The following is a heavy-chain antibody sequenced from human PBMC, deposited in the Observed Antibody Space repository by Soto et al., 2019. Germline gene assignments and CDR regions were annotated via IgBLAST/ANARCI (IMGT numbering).Heavy chain of an antibody. J-gene: IGHJ5*02. V-gene: IGHV1-2*02. CDR2: INPDSGGT. D-gene: IGHD1-1*01. Sequence: ASVKVSCKDSGYTFTACCINWVRQAPGQGLEWMAWINPDSGGTYYAQKFEGRVTMTRDTSISTVYMELTSLRSDDTAVYYCARDTGQLLTRCFDPWGQGTLDTVSS. CDR1: GYTFTACC. CDR3: ARDTGQLLTRCFDP.